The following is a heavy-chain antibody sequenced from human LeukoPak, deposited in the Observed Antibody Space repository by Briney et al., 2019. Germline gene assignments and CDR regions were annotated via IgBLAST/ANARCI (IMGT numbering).Heavy chain of an antibody. D-gene: IGHD3-10*01. CDR1: GGTFSSYA. J-gene: IGHJ4*02. CDR3: ASYGSGSYSTNY. V-gene: IGHV1-69*04. CDR2: IIPILGIA. Sequence: ASVKVSCKASGGTFSSYAISWVRQAPGQGLEWMGRIIPILGIANYAQKFQGRVTITADKSTSTAYMELSSLRSEDTAVYYCASYGSGSYSTNYWGQGTLVTVSS.